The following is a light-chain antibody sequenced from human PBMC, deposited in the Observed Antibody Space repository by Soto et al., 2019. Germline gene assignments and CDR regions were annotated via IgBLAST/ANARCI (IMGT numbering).Light chain of an antibody. V-gene: IGKV3-15*01. CDR1: QSVRSN. Sequence: EIVMTQSPATLSVSPGDGATLSCNASQSVRSNLAWYQQKPGQAPRLLITGASTRATGIPSRFSASGSGTEFILSISSLQSEDFAVYYCQQYVSWPWTFGQGTKVEVK. J-gene: IGKJ1*01. CDR3: QQYVSWPWT. CDR2: GAS.